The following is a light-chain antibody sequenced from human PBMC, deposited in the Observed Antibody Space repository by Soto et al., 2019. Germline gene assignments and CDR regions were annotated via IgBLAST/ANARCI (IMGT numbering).Light chain of an antibody. CDR3: QQYGSSPFA. Sequence: EIVLTQPPGALSLSPGERATLSCRASQSVSSGYLAWYQQKPGQAPRLLIYAASSRATGIPDRFTGSGSGTDFTLTISRLEPEDFAVYYCQQYGSSPFAFGGGTKVEIK. CDR1: QSVSSGY. J-gene: IGKJ4*01. V-gene: IGKV3-20*01. CDR2: AAS.